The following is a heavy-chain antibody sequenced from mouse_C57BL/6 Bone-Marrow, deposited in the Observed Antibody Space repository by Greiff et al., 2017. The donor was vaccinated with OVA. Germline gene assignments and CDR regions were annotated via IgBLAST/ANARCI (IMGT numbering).Heavy chain of an antibody. J-gene: IGHJ2*01. D-gene: IGHD1-1*02. CDR3: ARIRGRWGDY. CDR2: IDPSDSYT. CDR1: GYTFTSYW. V-gene: IGHV1-59*01. Sequence: QVQLQQPGAELVRPGTSVKLSCKASGYTFTSYWMHWVKQRPGQGLEWIGVIDPSDSYTNYNQKFKGKATLTVDTSSSTAYMQLSSLTSEDSAVDNCARIRGRWGDYWGQGTTLTVSA.